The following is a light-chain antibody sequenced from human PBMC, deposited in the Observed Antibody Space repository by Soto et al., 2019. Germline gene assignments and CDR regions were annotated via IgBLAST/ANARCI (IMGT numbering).Light chain of an antibody. CDR3: QQYGSSPPWT. J-gene: IGKJ1*01. CDR1: QSVSSSY. Sequence: DIVLTQSPGTLSLSPGERATLSCRAIQSVSSSYFAWYQQKPGQAPRLLLYGASSRATGIPDRFSGSGSGTDFTLTISRLEPEDYAVYYCQQYGSSPPWTFGQGTKVDI. CDR2: GAS. V-gene: IGKV3-20*01.